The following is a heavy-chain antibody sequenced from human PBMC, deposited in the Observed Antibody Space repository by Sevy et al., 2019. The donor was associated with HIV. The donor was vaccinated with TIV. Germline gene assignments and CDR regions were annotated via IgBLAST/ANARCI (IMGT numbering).Heavy chain of an antibody. CDR2: ISYSGST. CDR3: ARDHSRSYYDAWFDS. D-gene: IGHD1-26*01. Sequence: SETLSLTCTVSGGSVGSDNYYWSWIRQPPGKGLEWIGNISYSGSTNYNPSLKSRVTISVDTSKNQFSMKLSSVTAADTAVYYCARDHSRSYYDAWFDSWGQGTLVTVSS. CDR1: GGSVGSDNYY. J-gene: IGHJ5*01. V-gene: IGHV4-61*01.